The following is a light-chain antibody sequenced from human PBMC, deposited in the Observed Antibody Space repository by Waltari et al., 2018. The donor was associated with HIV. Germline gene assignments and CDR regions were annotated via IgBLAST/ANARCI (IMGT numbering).Light chain of an antibody. J-gene: IGLJ2*01. Sequence: QSALTQPASVSGSPGQSITISCTGTSRDVGGYHYVSWYQHHPGKAPKLMIYDVSKRPSGVSNRFSGSKSGNTASLTISGLQAEDEADYYCNSYTTSSTLHVVFGGGTKLTVL. CDR3: NSYTTSSTLHVV. V-gene: IGLV2-14*03. CDR1: SRDVGGYHY. CDR2: DVS.